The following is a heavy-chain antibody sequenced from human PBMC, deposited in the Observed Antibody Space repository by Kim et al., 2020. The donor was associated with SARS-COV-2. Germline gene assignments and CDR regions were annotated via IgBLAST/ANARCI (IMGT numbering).Heavy chain of an antibody. J-gene: IGHJ6*02. CDR3: ARGSYCSSTSCHALLYYYGMDV. CDR1: GFTFSDYY. V-gene: IGHV3-11*01. Sequence: GGSLRLSCAASGFTFSDYYMSWIRQAPGKGLEWVSYISSSGSTIYYADSVKGRFTISRDNAKNSLYLQMNSLRAEDTAVYYCARGSYCSSTSCHALLYYYGMDVWGQGTTVTVSS. D-gene: IGHD2-2*01. CDR2: ISSSGSTI.